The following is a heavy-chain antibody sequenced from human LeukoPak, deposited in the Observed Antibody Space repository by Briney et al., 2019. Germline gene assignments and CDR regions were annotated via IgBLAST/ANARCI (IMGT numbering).Heavy chain of an antibody. D-gene: IGHD3-22*01. CDR3: ARNTWVTMIEGPEGYFDY. Sequence: SETLSLTCTVSGGSISSYYWSWIRQPPGKGLEWIGYIYYSGSTNYNPSLKSRVTISVDTSKNQFSLRLSSVTAADTAVYYCARNTWVTMIEGPEGYFDYWGQGTLVTVSS. CDR1: GGSISSYY. CDR2: IYYSGST. V-gene: IGHV4-59*01. J-gene: IGHJ4*02.